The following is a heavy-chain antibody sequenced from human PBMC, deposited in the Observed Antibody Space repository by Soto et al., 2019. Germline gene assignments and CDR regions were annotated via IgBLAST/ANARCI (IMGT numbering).Heavy chain of an antibody. D-gene: IGHD2-2*01. V-gene: IGHV3-30*18. CDR1: GFSFSSYG. Sequence: QVQLVESGGGVVQPGRSLRLSCAASGFSFSSYGMHWVRQAPGKGLEWVAVIFHDGSKEFYADSVKGRFTISRDNSKSTLYLQMNGLRGEDTAVYYCAKDYGLSCIRTNCLDNWFDPWGQGTLVTVSS. CDR2: IFHDGSKE. J-gene: IGHJ5*02. CDR3: AKDYGLSCIRTNCLDNWFDP.